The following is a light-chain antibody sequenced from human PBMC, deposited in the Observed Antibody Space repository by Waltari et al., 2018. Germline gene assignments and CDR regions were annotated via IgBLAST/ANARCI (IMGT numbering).Light chain of an antibody. CDR3: SSHAGSWV. Sequence: DIGDYNFVSWYQQHPGKAPKVLIYEVSKRPSGVPDRFSGSKSGNTASLTVSGLQAEDEADYYCSSHAGSWVFGGGTKLTVL. CDR2: EVS. V-gene: IGLV2-8*01. CDR1: DIGDYNF. J-gene: IGLJ3*02.